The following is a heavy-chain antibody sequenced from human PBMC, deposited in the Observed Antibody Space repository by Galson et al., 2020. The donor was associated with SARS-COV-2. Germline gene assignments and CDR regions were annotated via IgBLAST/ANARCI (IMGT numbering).Heavy chain of an antibody. CDR2: IYHSGNT. CDR1: GYSISSGYH. Sequence: SETLSLTCAVSGYSISSGYHWGWIRQSPGKGLECIGSIYHSGNTYYNPSLESRVTISVDTSKNQFSLKLSSVTAADTAVYYCARGNEFRPYSAFKDWGQGILVTVSS. V-gene: IGHV4-38-2*01. CDR3: ARGNEFRPYSAFKD. D-gene: IGHD1-26*01. J-gene: IGHJ4*02.